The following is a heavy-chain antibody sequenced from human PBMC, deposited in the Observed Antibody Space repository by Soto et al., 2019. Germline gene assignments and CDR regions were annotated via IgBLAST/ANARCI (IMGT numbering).Heavy chain of an antibody. CDR3: AKNGSYSSSLSQYSGMDV. V-gene: IGHV1-69*01. J-gene: IGHJ6*02. Sequence: QVQLVQSGAEVKEPGSSVRVSCKASGGTFDNFIMNWVRQTPGQGLEWMGGIVPMLGTPTYAEKFKGRVTISATGSTSKMCMEMTILRAEDTAIYYCAKNGSYSSSLSQYSGMDVWGQGTTVTVSS. D-gene: IGHD3-16*02. CDR1: GGTFDNFI. CDR2: IVPMLGTP.